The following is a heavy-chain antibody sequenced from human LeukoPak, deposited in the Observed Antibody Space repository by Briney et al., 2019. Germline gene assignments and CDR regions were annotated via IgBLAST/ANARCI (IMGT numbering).Heavy chain of an antibody. CDR3: ATIAAAGEYFDY. CDR1: GFTFSSYW. D-gene: IGHD6-13*01. V-gene: IGHV3-74*01. CDR2: IISDGSST. Sequence: GGSLRLSCAASGFTFSSYWMYWVRQAPGKGLVWVSRIISDGSSTSYADSVKGRFTISRDNAKNTLYLQMNSLCPEDTAVYYCATIAAAGEYFDYWGQGTLVTVSS. J-gene: IGHJ4*02.